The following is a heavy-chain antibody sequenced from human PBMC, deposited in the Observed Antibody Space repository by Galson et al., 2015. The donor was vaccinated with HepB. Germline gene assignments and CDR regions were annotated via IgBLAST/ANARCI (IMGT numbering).Heavy chain of an antibody. D-gene: IGHD3-10*01. CDR2: IYSGGST. CDR1: GFTVSSNY. V-gene: IGHV3-53*04. J-gene: IGHJ2*01. Sequence: SLRLSCAASGFTVSSNYMSWVRQAPGKGLEWVSVIYSGGSTYYADSVKGRFTISRHNSKNTLYLQMNSLRAEDTAVYYCARSRRQGSGSLTEAYWYFDLWGRGTLVTVSS. CDR3: ARSRRQGSGSLTEAYWYFDL.